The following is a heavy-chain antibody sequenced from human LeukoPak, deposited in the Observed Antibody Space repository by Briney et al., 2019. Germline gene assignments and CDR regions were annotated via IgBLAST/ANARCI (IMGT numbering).Heavy chain of an antibody. V-gene: IGHV1-24*01. CDR2: FDPEDGET. CDR1: GYTFTSNY. CDR3: ATDLPYSSGPSAGWY. D-gene: IGHD6-19*01. Sequence: ASVKVSCKASGYTFTSNYMHWVRQAPGKGLEWMGGFDPEDGETIYAQKFQGRVTMTEDTSTDTAYMELSSLRSEGTAVYYCATDLPYSSGPSAGWYWGQGTLVTVSS. J-gene: IGHJ4*02.